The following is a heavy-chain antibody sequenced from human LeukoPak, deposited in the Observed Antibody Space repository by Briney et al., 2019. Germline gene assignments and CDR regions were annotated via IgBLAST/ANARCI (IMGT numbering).Heavy chain of an antibody. CDR1: GYTFTNYA. CDR3: ARFYYDFWSGENYYYHYMDV. J-gene: IGHJ6*03. D-gene: IGHD3-3*01. CDR2: ISASNGNT. V-gene: IGHV1-18*01. Sequence: VASVKVSCKASGYTFTNYAIAWVRQAPGQGLEWMGWISASNGNTNYPQKLQGRVTMTTDTSTTTPYMELRSLRSDDTAVYYCARFYYDFWSGENYYYHYMDVWGKGTTVTVSS.